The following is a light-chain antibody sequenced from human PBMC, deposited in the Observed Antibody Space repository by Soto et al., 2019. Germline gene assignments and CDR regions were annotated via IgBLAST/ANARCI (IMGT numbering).Light chain of an antibody. CDR1: QSVLYSSNNKNY. V-gene: IGKV4-1*01. CDR3: QQYYSLLPLI. J-gene: IGKJ4*01. CDR2: WAS. Sequence: DIVMTQSPDSLAVSLGERATINCKSSQSVLYSSNNKNYLAWYQQKAGQPPKLLIYWASTRESGVPDRFSGSGSGTDFTLTISSLQADDVAVYYCQQYYSLLPLIFGGGTKVDIK.